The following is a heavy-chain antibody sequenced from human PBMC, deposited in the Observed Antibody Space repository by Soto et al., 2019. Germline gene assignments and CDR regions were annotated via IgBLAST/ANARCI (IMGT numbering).Heavy chain of an antibody. CDR3: ARMNHIAPKRHAFDI. Sequence: SETLSLTCAVSGDSIISIYHWAWIRQPPGKGLEWVASIYHTGTTYYNPSLTSRVTISVDTSKNQFSLKLSSVTAADSAVYYCARMNHIAPKRHAFDIWSQGTMVTVSS. J-gene: IGHJ3*02. D-gene: IGHD6-13*01. V-gene: IGHV4-38-2*01. CDR2: IYHTGTT. CDR1: GDSIISIYH.